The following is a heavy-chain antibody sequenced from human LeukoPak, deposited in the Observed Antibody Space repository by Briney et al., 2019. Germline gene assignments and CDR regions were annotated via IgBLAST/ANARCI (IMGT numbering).Heavy chain of an antibody. Sequence: GGSLRLSCAASRFTLSSYAMSSVRQAPGKGREWVSAISGSGGSTYYADSVKGRFTISRDNSKNTLYLQMNSLRAEDTAVYYCAKRELRQQLVLWRQGTLVTVSS. CDR1: RFTLSSYA. J-gene: IGHJ4*02. V-gene: IGHV3-23*01. CDR3: AKRELRQQLVL. D-gene: IGHD6-13*01. CDR2: ISGSGGST.